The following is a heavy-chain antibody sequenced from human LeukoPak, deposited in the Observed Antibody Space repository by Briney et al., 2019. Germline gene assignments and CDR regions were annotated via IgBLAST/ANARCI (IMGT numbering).Heavy chain of an antibody. CDR1: GGSISSYY. CDR3: ARSDGSGYDYDY. J-gene: IGHJ4*02. CDR2: IYTSGST. D-gene: IGHD5-12*01. V-gene: IGHV4-4*09. Sequence: SETLSLTCTVSGGSISSYYWSWIRQPPGKGLEWIGYIYTSGSTNYNPSLESRVTISVDTSKNQFSLKLSSVTAADTAVYYCARSDGSGYDYDYWGQGTLVTVSS.